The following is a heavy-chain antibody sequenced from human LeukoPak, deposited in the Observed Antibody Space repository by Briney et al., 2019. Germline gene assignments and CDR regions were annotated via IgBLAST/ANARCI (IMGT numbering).Heavy chain of an antibody. CDR2: IIPIFGTA. D-gene: IGHD3-22*01. CDR1: GGTFSSYA. V-gene: IGHV1-69*06. CDR3: AKDLSAGSYYDSSGYYSVDY. Sequence: ASVKVSCKASGGTFSSYAISWVRQAPGQGLEWMGGIIPIFGTANYAQKFQGRVTITADKSTSTAYMELSSLRAEDTAVYYCAKDLSAGSYYDSSGYYSVDYWGQGTLVTVSS. J-gene: IGHJ4*02.